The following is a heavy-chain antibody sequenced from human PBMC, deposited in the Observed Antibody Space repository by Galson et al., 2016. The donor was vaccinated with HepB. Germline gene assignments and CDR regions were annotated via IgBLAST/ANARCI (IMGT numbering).Heavy chain of an antibody. D-gene: IGHD6-19*01. CDR1: GFTFSGYS. Sequence: SLRLSCAASGFTFSGYSMIWVRQAPGKGLAWVSSITSSSSYIYYADSVKGRFTISRDNAKNSLYLKMTSLRAEDTAVYYCARGGPSPVAHFDYWGQGTLVTVSS. V-gene: IGHV3-21*01. J-gene: IGHJ4*02. CDR3: ARGGPSPVAHFDY. CDR2: ITSSSSYI.